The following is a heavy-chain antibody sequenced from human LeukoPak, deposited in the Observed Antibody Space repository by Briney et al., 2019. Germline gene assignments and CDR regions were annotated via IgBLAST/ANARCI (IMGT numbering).Heavy chain of an antibody. CDR3: ARDPYNWNDGGYGMDV. D-gene: IGHD1-1*01. V-gene: IGHV3-7*03. CDR2: IKKDGSDK. CDR1: GFTFTTYS. Sequence: GGSLRLSCAASGFTFTTYSMSWVRRAPGKGLEWVANIKKDGSDKYYVDSVKGRFTISRDNAKNSLYLQMSTLRAEDTAVYYCARDPYNWNDGGYGMDVWGKGTTVTVYS. J-gene: IGHJ6*04.